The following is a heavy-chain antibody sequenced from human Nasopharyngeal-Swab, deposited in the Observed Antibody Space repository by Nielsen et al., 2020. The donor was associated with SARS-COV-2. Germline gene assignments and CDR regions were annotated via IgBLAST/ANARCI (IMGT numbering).Heavy chain of an antibody. Sequence: SETLSLTCAVYGGSFSGYYWSRIRQPPGKGREWIGEINHSGSTNYNPSLKSQVTISVDTSKNQFSLKLSSVTATDTAVYYCARTPLGPYYYMDVLGKATTVTVSS. CDR3: ARTPLGPYYYMDV. J-gene: IGHJ6*03. V-gene: IGHV4-34*01. CDR1: GGSFSGYY. CDR2: INHSGST. D-gene: IGHD7-27*01.